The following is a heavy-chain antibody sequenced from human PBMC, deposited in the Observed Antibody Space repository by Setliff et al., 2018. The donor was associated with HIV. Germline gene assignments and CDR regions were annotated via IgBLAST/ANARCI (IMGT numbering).Heavy chain of an antibody. CDR2: IYYSGST. J-gene: IGHJ6*03. CDR1: GGSISSYY. CDR3: ARGGSSGWERGLGYYYYYYMDV. D-gene: IGHD6-19*01. Sequence: PSETLSLTCTVSGGSISSYYWSWIRQPPGKGLEWIGYIYYSGSTNYNPSLKSRVTISVDTSKNQFSLKLSSVTAADTAVYYCARGGSSGWERGLGYYYYYYMDVWGKGTTVTSP. V-gene: IGHV4-59*01.